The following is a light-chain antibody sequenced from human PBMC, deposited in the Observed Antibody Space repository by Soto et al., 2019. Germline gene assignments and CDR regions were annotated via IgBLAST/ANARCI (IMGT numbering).Light chain of an antibody. J-gene: IGKJ4*01. CDR3: QQFYDLPLT. CDR2: DAS. V-gene: IGKV1-33*01. CDR1: QDVSNY. Sequence: DTPLTQSPSSLSASVGDRVTITCQASQDVSNYLNWYQLKPGKAPKLLIYDASTLETGVPSRFSGSGFETDFTFTINSLQPEDIATYFCQQFYDLPLTFGGGTKVQIK.